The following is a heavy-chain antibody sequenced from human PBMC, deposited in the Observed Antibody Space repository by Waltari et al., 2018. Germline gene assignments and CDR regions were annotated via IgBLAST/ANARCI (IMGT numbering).Heavy chain of an antibody. Sequence: EVQLVESGGGLVQPGGSLRLSCAASGFTFSSSVMSWVRQAPGKGLAWVANIKQDGSEKYYVDSVKGRFTISRDNAKNSLYLQMNSLRAEDTAVYYCARVFAVGACLDYWGQGTLVTVSS. J-gene: IGHJ4*02. CDR2: IKQDGSEK. CDR3: ARVFAVGACLDY. V-gene: IGHV3-7*01. CDR1: GFTFSSSV. D-gene: IGHD1-26*01.